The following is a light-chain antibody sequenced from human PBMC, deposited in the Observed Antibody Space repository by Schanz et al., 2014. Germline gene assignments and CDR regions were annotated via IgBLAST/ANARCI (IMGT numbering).Light chain of an antibody. V-gene: IGKV3-15*01. Sequence: EIVMMQSPATLSVSPGERVTLSCRASQSVSTSLAWYQQKPGQAPRLLIYGASTRATGIPARFSGSGSGTEFTLTISSLQSEDFAVYYCQQYGESLWTFGPGTRVEIK. CDR2: GAS. J-gene: IGKJ1*01. CDR3: QQYGESLWT. CDR1: QSVSTS.